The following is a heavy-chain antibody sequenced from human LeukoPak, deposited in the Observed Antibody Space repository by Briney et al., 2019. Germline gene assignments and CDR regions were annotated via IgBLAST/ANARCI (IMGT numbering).Heavy chain of an antibody. CDR3: ARGYYDSSGFHYFDY. CDR1: GFTFSSYD. Sequence: PGGSLRLSCAASGFTFSSYDMHWVRPATGKGLEWVSAIGTAGDTYYPGSVKGRFTISRENAKNSLYLQMNSLRAGDTAVYYCARGYYDSSGFHYFDYWGQGTLVTVSS. D-gene: IGHD3-22*01. V-gene: IGHV3-13*01. J-gene: IGHJ4*02. CDR2: IGTAGDT.